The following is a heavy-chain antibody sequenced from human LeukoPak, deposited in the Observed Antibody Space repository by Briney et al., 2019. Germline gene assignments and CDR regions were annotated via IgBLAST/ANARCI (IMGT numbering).Heavy chain of an antibody. J-gene: IGHJ3*02. CDR1: GYTFTSYG. V-gene: IGHV1-18*01. Sequence: ASVKDSCKASGYTFTSYGISWVRQAPGQGLEWMGWISAYNGNTNYAQKLQGRVTMTTDTSTSTAYMELRSLRSDDTAVYYCARGYYYDSSGPDAFDIWGQGTMVTVSS. CDR3: ARGYYYDSSGPDAFDI. CDR2: ISAYNGNT. D-gene: IGHD3-22*01.